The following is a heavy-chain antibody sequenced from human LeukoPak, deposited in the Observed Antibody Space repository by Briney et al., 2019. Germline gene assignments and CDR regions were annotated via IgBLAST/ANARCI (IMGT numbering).Heavy chain of an antibody. Sequence: SGPALVKPTQTLTLTCTFSGFSLSTSGMCVSWIRQPPGKALEWLARIDWDDDKYYSTSLKTRLTISKDTSKNQVVLTMTNMDPVDTATYYCARSPSIAARNDYYYYMDVWGKGTTVTVSS. J-gene: IGHJ6*03. CDR3: ARSPSIAARNDYYYYMDV. V-gene: IGHV2-70*11. CDR2: IDWDDDK. CDR1: GFSLSTSGMC. D-gene: IGHD6-6*01.